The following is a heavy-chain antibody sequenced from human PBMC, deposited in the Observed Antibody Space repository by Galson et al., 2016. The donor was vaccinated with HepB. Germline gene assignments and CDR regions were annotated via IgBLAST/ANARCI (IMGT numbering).Heavy chain of an antibody. Sequence: SLRLSCAASGFTFSSYSMDWVRQAPGKGLEWVSLISSSSNYIYYADSVKGRFSISRDNAKNSLYLQMNSLRAEDTAVYYCARDLGGGGYDLFDQWGQGTLVTVSS. CDR3: ARDLGGGGYDLFDQ. D-gene: IGHD5-12*01. J-gene: IGHJ4*02. CDR1: GFTFSSYS. V-gene: IGHV3-21*01. CDR2: ISSSSNYI.